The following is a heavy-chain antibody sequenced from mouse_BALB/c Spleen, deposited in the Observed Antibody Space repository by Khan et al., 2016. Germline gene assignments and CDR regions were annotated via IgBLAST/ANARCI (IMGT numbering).Heavy chain of an antibody. D-gene: IGHD2-14*01. CDR3: TRGGYDGYFDY. V-gene: IGHV5-4*02. J-gene: IGHJ2*01. CDR2: ISDGGSYS. CDR1: GFTFSDYY. Sequence: EVELVESGGGLVKPGGSLKLSCAASGFTFSDYYMYWVRQTPEKRLEWVATISDGGSYSSYPDSVTGRFIIFRDNDNNNLYLQMTSLNSEDTAIYYCTRGGYDGYFDYWGQGTIITVSS.